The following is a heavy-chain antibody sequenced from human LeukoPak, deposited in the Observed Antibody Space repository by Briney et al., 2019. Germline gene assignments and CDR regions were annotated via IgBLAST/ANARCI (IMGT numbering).Heavy chain of an antibody. CDR1: GGSFRNYY. J-gene: IGHJ5*02. V-gene: IGHV4-34*01. CDR3: AVRDGHSTSSGDT. CDR2: INQSGRT. D-gene: IGHD6-6*01. Sequence: PSETLSLTCGFYGGSFRNYYWSCIRQSPGKGLEWIGEINQSGRTNYNPSLETRLTISVDTAKNLFSLNLTSMTAADTATYYCAVRDGHSTSSGDTRGQGTLVTVSS.